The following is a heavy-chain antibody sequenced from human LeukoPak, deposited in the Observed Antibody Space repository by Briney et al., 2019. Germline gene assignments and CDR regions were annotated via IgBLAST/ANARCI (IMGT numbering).Heavy chain of an antibody. D-gene: IGHD3-3*01. CDR2: ISSSGSTI. CDR1: GFTFSSYS. Sequence: GGSLRLSCAASGFTFSSYSMNWVRQAPGKGLEWVSYISSSGSTIYYADSVKGRFTISRDNAKNSLYLQMNSLRAEDTAVYYCARDSARGYDFWSGYYSAFDIWGQGTMVTVSS. V-gene: IGHV3-48*01. J-gene: IGHJ3*02. CDR3: ARDSARGYDFWSGYYSAFDI.